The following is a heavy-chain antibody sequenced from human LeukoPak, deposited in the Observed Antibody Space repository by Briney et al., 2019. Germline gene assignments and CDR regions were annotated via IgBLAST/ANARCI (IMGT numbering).Heavy chain of an antibody. CDR1: GFTFSSYA. V-gene: IGHV3-64*01. CDR3: ARGPTVTTNRAFDI. D-gene: IGHD4-11*01. J-gene: IGHJ3*02. Sequence: GGSLRLSCAASGFTFSSYAMHWVRQAPGKGLEYVSAISSNGGSTYYANSVKGRFTISRDNSKNTLYLQMGSLRAEDMAVYYCARGPTVTTNRAFDIWGQGTMVTVSS. CDR2: ISSNGGST.